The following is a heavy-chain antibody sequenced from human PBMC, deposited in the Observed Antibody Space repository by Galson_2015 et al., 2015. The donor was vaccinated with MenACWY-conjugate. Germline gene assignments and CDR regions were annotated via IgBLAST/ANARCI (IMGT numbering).Heavy chain of an antibody. CDR3: ARGSIRSGEPYYYDSSGYYWGY. CDR1: GFTFSDYY. Sequence: SLRLSCAASGFTFSDYYMSWIRQAPGKGLEWVSYISSSSSYTNYADSVKGRFTISRDNAKNSLYLQMNSLRAEDTAVYYCARGSIRSGEPYYYDSSGYYWGYWGQGTLVTVSS. CDR2: ISSSSSYT. D-gene: IGHD3-22*01. V-gene: IGHV3-11*06. J-gene: IGHJ4*02.